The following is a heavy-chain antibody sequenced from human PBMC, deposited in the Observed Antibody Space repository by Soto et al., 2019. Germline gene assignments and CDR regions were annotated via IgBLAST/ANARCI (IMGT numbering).Heavy chain of an antibody. D-gene: IGHD3-3*01. V-gene: IGHV4-34*01. J-gene: IGHJ6*03. CDR1: GGSFSGYY. Sequence: PSETLSLTCAVYGGSFSGYYWSWIRQPPGKGLEWIGEINHSGSTNYNPSLKSRVTISVDTSKNQFSLKLSSVTAADTAVYYCARGRGKDDFWSGYYYYYYYYYMDVWGKGTTVTVSS. CDR3: ARGRGKDDFWSGYYYYYYYYYMDV. CDR2: INHSGST.